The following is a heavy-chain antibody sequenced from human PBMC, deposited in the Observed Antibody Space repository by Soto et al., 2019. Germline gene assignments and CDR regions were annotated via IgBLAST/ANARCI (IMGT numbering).Heavy chain of an antibody. J-gene: IGHJ1*01. CDR1: GGTFSSYA. CDR2: IIPLFGTA. D-gene: IGHD6-13*01. Sequence: QGQLVQSGAEVKKPGSSVKVSCKASGGTFSSYAISWVRQAPGQGREWLGGIIPLFGTANYAQKFQGRVTSTADESTSTAYMELSSMRAEDTAVSYCARVQGAELYSSTPGRGYFQHWGQGTLVPVSS. V-gene: IGHV1-69*01. CDR3: ARVQGAELYSSTPGRGYFQH.